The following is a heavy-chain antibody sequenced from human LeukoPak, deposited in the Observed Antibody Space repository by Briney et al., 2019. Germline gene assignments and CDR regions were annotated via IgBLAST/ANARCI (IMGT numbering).Heavy chain of an antibody. D-gene: IGHD3-3*01. Sequence: SVKVCCKASGGRFSIYAISWVRQAPGQGLEWMGGIIPIFGTANYAQKFQGRVTITADESTSTAYMELSSLRSEDTAVYYCARFWSGHRFDPWGQGTLVTVPS. J-gene: IGHJ5*02. V-gene: IGHV1-69*01. CDR2: IIPIFGTA. CDR3: ARFWSGHRFDP. CDR1: GGRFSIYA.